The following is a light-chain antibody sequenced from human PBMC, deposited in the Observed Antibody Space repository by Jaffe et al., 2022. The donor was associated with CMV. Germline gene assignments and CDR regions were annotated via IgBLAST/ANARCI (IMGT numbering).Light chain of an antibody. CDR1: NFGFKT. CDR3: QVWDSSSDHPV. CDR2: SES. Sequence: SYVLTQPPSVSVAPGKTARITCGGDNFGFKTVHWYQRKPGQAPVLVIYSESDRPSGIPERFSGSNSGNTATLTINRVEAGDEADYYCQVWDSSSDHPVFGGGTKLTVL. V-gene: IGLV3-21*04. J-gene: IGLJ3*02.